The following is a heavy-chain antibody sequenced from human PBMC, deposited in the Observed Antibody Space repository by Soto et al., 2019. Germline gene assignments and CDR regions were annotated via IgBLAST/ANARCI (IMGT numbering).Heavy chain of an antibody. CDR1: GGSFSGYY. CDR2: INHSGST. V-gene: IGHV4-34*01. J-gene: IGHJ4*02. Sequence: SETLSLTCAVYGGSFSGYYWSWIRQPPGKGLEWIGEINHSGSTNYNPSLKSRVTISVDTSKNQFSLKLSSVTAADTAVYYCARIAGYSSSAPLWGQGTLVTVSS. D-gene: IGHD6-13*01. CDR3: ARIAGYSSSAPL.